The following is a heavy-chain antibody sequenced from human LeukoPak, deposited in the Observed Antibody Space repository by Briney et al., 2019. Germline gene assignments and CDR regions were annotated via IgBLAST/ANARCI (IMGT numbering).Heavy chain of an antibody. J-gene: IGHJ4*02. CDR3: AIGGYCAGTNCYIAY. CDR2: ITTSDGNT. V-gene: IGHV3-23*01. D-gene: IGHD2-2*02. CDR1: GFTFSSYT. Sequence: PGGSLRLSCAASGFTFSSYTMSWVRQATGKGLEWVSTITTSDGNTYYADSVKGRFTISRDNSKNTLYLQMNSLSAEDSAVYYCAIGGYCAGTNCYIAYWGQGTLVTVSS.